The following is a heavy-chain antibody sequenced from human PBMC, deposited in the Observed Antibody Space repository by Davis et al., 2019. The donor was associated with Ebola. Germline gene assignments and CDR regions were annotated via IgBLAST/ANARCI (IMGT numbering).Heavy chain of an antibody. V-gene: IGHV3-21*01. J-gene: IGHJ4*02. CDR2: ISGSSRYI. Sequence: GESLKISCAASGFTFSSYSMIWVRQAPAKGLEWVSFISGSSRYIYYADSVKGRFSISRDNAKNSLYLQMNSLRAEDTAVYYCAKGDLLGDWGQGTLVTVSS. CDR1: GFTFSSYS. D-gene: IGHD2-21*02. CDR3: AKGDLLGD.